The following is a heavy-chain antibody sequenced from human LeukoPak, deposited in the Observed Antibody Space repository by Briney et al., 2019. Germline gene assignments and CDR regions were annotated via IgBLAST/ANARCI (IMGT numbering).Heavy chain of an antibody. CDR2: IIPIFGTA. V-gene: IGHV1-69*05. J-gene: IGHJ5*02. CDR1: GGTFSSYA. Sequence: SVKVSCKASGGTFSSYAISWVRQAPGQGLEWMGGIIPIFGTANYAQKFQGRVTITRDTSASTAYMELSSLRSEDTAVYYCARGPMITFGGVIANYNWFDPWGQGTLVTVSS. D-gene: IGHD3-16*02. CDR3: ARGPMITFGGVIANYNWFDP.